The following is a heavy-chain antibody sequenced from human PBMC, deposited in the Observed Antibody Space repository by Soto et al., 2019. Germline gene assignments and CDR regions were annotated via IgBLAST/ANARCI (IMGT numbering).Heavy chain of an antibody. CDR2: IWYDGSNK. CDR1: GFTFSSYG. Sequence: GGSLRLSCAASGFTFSSYGMHWVRQAPGKGLEWVAGIWYDGSNKYYADSVKGRFTSSRDNSKNTLYLQMNSLRAEDTAVYYCARDPGTVVGYYYSYGMDVWGQGTTVTVSS. J-gene: IGHJ6*02. CDR3: ARDPGTVVGYYYSYGMDV. D-gene: IGHD4-17*01. V-gene: IGHV3-33*01.